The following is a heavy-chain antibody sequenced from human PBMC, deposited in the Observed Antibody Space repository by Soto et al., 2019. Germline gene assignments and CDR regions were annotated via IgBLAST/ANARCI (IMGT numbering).Heavy chain of an antibody. CDR2: SSYGGIT. D-gene: IGHD3-3*01. Sequence: KPSETLTLTCSASGGTISDYYWSWIRQSPEKGLEYIAYSSYGGITNLNAAPNGRLTMSIDTSKNQFSVKATSLTCVDMAVYYCESAGRARYITGGFVSWGQGTLVTVSS. V-gene: IGHV4-59*01. J-gene: IGHJ5*02. CDR1: GGTISDYY. CDR3: ESAGRARYITGGFVS.